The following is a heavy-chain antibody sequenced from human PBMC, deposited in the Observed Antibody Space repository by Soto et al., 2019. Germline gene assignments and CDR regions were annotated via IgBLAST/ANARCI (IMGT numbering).Heavy chain of an antibody. CDR1: GYTFTSYG. CDR2: ISAYNGNT. J-gene: IGHJ4*02. D-gene: IGHD5-12*01. V-gene: IGHV1-18*04. CDR3: ARDLMSVATGEFDY. Sequence: ASVKVSCKASGYTFTSYGISWVRQAPGQGIEWMGWISAYNGNTNYAQKLQGRVTMTTDTSTSTAYMELRSLRSDDTAVYYCARDLMSVATGEFDYWGQGTLVTVSS.